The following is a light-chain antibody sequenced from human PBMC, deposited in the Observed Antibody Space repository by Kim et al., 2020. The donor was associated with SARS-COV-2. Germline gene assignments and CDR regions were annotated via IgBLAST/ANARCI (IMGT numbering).Light chain of an antibody. Sequence: SPGERAALSCRASHGVSSSHLAWYQQKSGQGPRLLIYGASSRATGVPDRFSGSGSGTDFTLTISRLEPEDVAVYFCQQFGSSPYTFGQGTKVDIK. J-gene: IGKJ2*01. CDR3: QQFGSSPYT. CDR2: GAS. CDR1: HGVSSSH. V-gene: IGKV3-20*01.